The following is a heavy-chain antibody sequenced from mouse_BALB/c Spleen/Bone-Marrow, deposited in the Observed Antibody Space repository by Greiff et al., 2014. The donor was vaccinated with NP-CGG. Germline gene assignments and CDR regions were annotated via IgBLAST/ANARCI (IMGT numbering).Heavy chain of an antibody. CDR3: ASVEVHAMDY. V-gene: IGHV3-6*02. J-gene: IGHJ4*01. CDR1: GYSIXXGYY. Sequence: XQSLSLTCSVTGYSIXXGYYWXWVXQXPGNKLEWLGYXSYDGSNHYNPSLTNRVSITRDTSKNQFFLKXXXXTTEDTGTYYCASVEVHAMDYWGQGTSVTVSS. CDR2: XSYDGSN.